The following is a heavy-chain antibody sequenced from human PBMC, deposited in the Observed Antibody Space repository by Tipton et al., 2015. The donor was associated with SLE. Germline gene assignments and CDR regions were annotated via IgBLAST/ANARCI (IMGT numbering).Heavy chain of an antibody. CDR1: GFTFRSSP. Sequence: SLRLSCETSGFTFRSSPFHWVRQAPGKGLAWVGWIKYDGTSEQYADSVKGRFTISRDDSKNTLYLQMNSLRADDTAVYYCAKGAGPRDRQYLQDWGQGTLVTVSS. CDR3: AKGAGPRDRQYLQD. CDR2: IKYDGTSE. J-gene: IGHJ1*01. D-gene: IGHD2-21*01. V-gene: IGHV3-30*02.